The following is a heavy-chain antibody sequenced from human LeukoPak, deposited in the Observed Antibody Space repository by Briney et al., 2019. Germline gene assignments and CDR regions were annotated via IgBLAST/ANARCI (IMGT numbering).Heavy chain of an antibody. J-gene: IGHJ4*02. V-gene: IGHV3-7*01. CDR2: IKQAGSEK. D-gene: IGHD2-21*01. Sequence: PGGSLRLSCAASGFTFSSYWMSWVRQAPGKGLEWVANIKQAGSEKYYVDSVKGRFTISRDNAKSSLYLQMNSLRAGDTAVFYCARVRCWYGGGDYYFDYWGQGTLVTVSS. CDR3: ARVRCWYGGGDYYFDY. CDR1: GFTFSSYW.